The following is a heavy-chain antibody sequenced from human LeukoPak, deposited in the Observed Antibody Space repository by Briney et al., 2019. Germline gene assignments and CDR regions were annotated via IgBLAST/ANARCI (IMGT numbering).Heavy chain of an antibody. D-gene: IGHD5-24*01. CDR2: ISSSSSYI. J-gene: IGHJ4*02. V-gene: IGHV3-21*01. Sequence: NPGGSLRLSCAASGFTFSSYSMNWVRQAPGKGLEWVSSISSSSSYIYYADSVKGRFTISRDNAKNSLYLQMNSLRAEDTAVYYCAKGREVATITDFDYWGQGTLVTVSS. CDR1: GFTFSSYS. CDR3: AKGREVATITDFDY.